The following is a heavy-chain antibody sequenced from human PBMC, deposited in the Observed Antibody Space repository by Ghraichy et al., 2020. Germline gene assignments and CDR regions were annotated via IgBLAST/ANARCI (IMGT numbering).Heavy chain of an antibody. CDR2: IYIDESSA. V-gene: IGHV3-74*01. J-gene: IGHJ4*02. Sequence: GGSLRLFCAASGFTFTDYWMHWVRQAPGKGLVWVSRIYIDESSATYADSVKGRFTISRDNAKNTLFLQMNSLRVDDTAIYYCASSAVTSYYGTALDYWGQGNLVTVSS. CDR3: ASSAVTSYYGTALDY. CDR1: GFTFTDYW. D-gene: IGHD1-26*01.